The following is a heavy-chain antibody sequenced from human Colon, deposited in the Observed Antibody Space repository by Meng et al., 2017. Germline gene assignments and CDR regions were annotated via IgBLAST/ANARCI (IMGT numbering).Heavy chain of an antibody. CDR2: ISRSSSYI. CDR1: GFTYSSYS. V-gene: IGHV3-21*01. Sequence: GVAFVRPGRSSKLSGQASGFTYSSYSLTCVRQAPGKGLEWVSSISRSSSYIYYADSVKGRFTISRDNAKNSLYLQMNSLRAEGTAVYYCARDPWYFDLWGRGTLVTVSS. J-gene: IGHJ2*01. CDR3: ARDPWYFDL.